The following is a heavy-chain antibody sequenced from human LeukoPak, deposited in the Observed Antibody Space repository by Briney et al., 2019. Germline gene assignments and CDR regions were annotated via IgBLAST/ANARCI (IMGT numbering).Heavy chain of an antibody. V-gene: IGHV1-2*02. J-gene: IGHJ6*03. CDR1: GYTFTGYY. CDR2: INPNSGGT. Sequence: ASVKVSCKASGYTFTGYYMHWVRQAPGQGLEWMGWINPNSGGTNYAQEFQGRVTMTRDTSISTAYMELSRLRSDDTAVYYCASTYSSSWGAYYYYYMDVWGKGTTVTVSS. CDR3: ASTYSSSWGAYYYYYMDV. D-gene: IGHD6-13*01.